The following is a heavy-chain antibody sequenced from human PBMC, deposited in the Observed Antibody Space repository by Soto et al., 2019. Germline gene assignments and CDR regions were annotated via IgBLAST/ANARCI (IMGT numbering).Heavy chain of an antibody. CDR1: GGSISSYY. Sequence: SETLSLTCTVSGGSISSYYWSWIRQPPGKGLEWIGYIYYSGSTNYNPSLKSRVTISVDTSKNQFSLKLSSVTAADTAVYYCEILWSGEFPPYYGMDVWGQGTTVTVSS. D-gene: IGHD3-10*01. V-gene: IGHV4-59*01. CDR3: EILWSGEFPPYYGMDV. CDR2: IYYSGST. J-gene: IGHJ6*02.